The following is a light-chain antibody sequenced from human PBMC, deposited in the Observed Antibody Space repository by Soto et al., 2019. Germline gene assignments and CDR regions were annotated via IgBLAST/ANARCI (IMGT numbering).Light chain of an antibody. V-gene: IGLV2-14*01. CDR1: SSDVGAYNY. Sequence: QSVLTQPASVSGSPGQSITISCTGTSSDVGAYNYVSWYQQYPGKAPKLIIYDVTNRPSGVSNRFSGSKSGNTASLTISGLQAEDEAEYYCSSYTGSSTLWVFGGGTKLTVL. CDR3: SSYTGSSTLWV. CDR2: DVT. J-gene: IGLJ3*02.